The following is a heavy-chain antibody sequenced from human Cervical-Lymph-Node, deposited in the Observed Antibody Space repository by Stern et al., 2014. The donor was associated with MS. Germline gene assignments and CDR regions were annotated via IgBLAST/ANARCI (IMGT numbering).Heavy chain of an antibody. V-gene: IGHV3-21*01. CDR3: TRARRGFDY. CDR2: ISSTSTYI. Sequence: EQLVQSGGGLVKPGGSLRLSCAVSGFTFRNYTMNWVRPAPGRGLEWVSSISSTSTYIYYADSVKGRFTISRDNAKNSLYLQMNSLRAEDTAVYYCTRARRGFDYWGQGTLVTVSS. CDR1: GFTFRNYT. J-gene: IGHJ4*02.